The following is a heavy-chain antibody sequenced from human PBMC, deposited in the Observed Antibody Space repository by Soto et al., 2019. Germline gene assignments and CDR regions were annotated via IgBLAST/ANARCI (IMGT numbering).Heavy chain of an antibody. CDR3: AKSETRHPPDY. Sequence: QVQLVESGGGVVQPGRSLRLSCAASGFTFSSFSMHWVRQAPGKGLEWVAVISYHGSDKYYADSVWGRFTISRDNSRNTLFLPMNSLTAEDTAVYYCAKSETRHPPDYWGQGTLVTVSS. CDR1: GFTFSSFS. V-gene: IGHV3-30-3*02. CDR2: ISYHGSDK. J-gene: IGHJ4*02.